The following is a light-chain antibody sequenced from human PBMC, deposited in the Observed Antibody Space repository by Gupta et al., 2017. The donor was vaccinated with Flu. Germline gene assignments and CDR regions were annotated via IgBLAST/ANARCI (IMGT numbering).Light chain of an antibody. Sequence: EIVMTQSPDTLSVSPGERATLSCRASQSISSNLAWYQHKPGLAPRLLIFGASTRATGIADRFSDSGYGTEFTLTISSRESEDFAVYYCQQYEDWPPITFGQGTLMDIK. CDR3: QQYEDWPPIT. CDR2: GAS. V-gene: IGKV3-15*01. CDR1: QSISSN. J-gene: IGKJ5*01.